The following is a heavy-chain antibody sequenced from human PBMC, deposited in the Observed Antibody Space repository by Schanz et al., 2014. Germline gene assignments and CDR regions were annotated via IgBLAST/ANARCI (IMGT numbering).Heavy chain of an antibody. V-gene: IGHV3-13*01. Sequence: VQLVESGGGVVQPGGPRRLSCAASGLPLRNSARNWVAQGKGKVLEWVSTIGYLGDTYYPDSVKGRFTVSRDSGQNSLYLQMNSLRAGDTAVYYCARDRGYCSGGSCLTFDYWGQGTLVTVSS. J-gene: IGHJ4*02. CDR2: IGYLGDT. CDR1: GLPLRNSA. D-gene: IGHD2-15*01. CDR3: ARDRGYCSGGSCLTFDY.